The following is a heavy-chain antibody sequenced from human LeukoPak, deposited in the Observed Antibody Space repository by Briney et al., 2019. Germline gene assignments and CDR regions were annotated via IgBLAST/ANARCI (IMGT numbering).Heavy chain of an antibody. CDR1: GGSFSGYY. D-gene: IGHD2-2*01. CDR2: INHSGST. CDR3: AYTYCSSTSCYFRRTMDV. Sequence: PSETLSLTCAVYGGSFSGYYWSWIRQPPGKGLEWIGEINHSGSTNYNPSLKSRVTISVDTSKNQFSLKLSSVTAADTAVYYCAYTYCSSTSCYFRRTMDVWGKGTTVTVSS. J-gene: IGHJ6*03. V-gene: IGHV4-34*01.